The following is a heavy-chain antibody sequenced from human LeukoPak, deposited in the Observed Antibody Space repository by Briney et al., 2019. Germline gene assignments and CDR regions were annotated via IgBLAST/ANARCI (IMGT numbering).Heavy chain of an antibody. CDR3: ARDGRSCTNYNCGGDAFDI. Sequence: PGGSLRLSCAASGFTFSSHWMTWVRQAPGKGLEWVANIKQDGSDKYYVDSVKGRFTISRHNAKNSLYLQMNSLRGEDTAVYYCARDGRSCTNYNCGGDAFDIWGQGTMVTVSS. V-gene: IGHV3-7*01. CDR2: IKQDGSDK. CDR1: GFTFSSHW. J-gene: IGHJ3*02. D-gene: IGHD2-8*01.